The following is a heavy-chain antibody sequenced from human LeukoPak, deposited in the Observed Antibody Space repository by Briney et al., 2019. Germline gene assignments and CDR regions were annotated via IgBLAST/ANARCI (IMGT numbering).Heavy chain of an antibody. CDR2: IYSGGRT. V-gene: IGHV3-53*01. CDR1: GFTVSSSY. J-gene: IGHJ3*02. CDR3: AKRPSTSWYDDAFDI. Sequence: PGGSLRLSCAASGFTVSSSYMSWVRQPPGKGLEWVAVIYSGGRTYYADSVKGRFTISRDNSKNTLYLQMDSLRAEDTAVYYCAKRPSTSWYDDAFDIWGQGTMVTVSS. D-gene: IGHD6-13*01.